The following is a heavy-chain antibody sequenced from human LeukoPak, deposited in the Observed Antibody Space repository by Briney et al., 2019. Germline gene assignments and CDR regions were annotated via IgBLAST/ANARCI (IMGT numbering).Heavy chain of an antibody. Sequence: GASVKVSCKASGYTFTSYGISWVRQAPGQGLEWMGWINPNSGGTNYAQKFQGWVTMTRDTSISTAYMELSRLRSDDTAVYYCARTDCSSTSCIVRSLWLQNWFDPWGQGTLVTVSS. D-gene: IGHD2-2*01. J-gene: IGHJ5*02. CDR2: INPNSGGT. CDR1: GYTFTSYG. V-gene: IGHV1-2*04. CDR3: ARTDCSSTSCIVRSLWLQNWFDP.